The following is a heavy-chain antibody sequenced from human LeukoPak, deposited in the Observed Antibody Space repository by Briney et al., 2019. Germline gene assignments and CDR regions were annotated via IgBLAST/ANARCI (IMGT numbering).Heavy chain of an antibody. CDR1: GYAFTSYT. J-gene: IGHJ3*01. Sequence: ASVKVSCKASGYAFTSYTIHWVRQAPGQSLEWMGWISVGNGDSKCSQELQGRVTLTRDTSATTAYLELSSLRPEDMAVYYCARERGIPDAFDFWGQGTMVTVSS. V-gene: IGHV1-3*03. CDR2: ISVGNGDS. D-gene: IGHD1-14*01. CDR3: ARERGIPDAFDF.